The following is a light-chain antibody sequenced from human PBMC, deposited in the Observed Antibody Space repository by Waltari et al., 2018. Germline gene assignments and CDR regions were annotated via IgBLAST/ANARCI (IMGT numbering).Light chain of an antibody. Sequence: EVLMTQSPATLSVSPGERATLSCRASQSVSSNLAWYQQKPGQAPRLLIYGASTRASGIPGRFSCSWSGTEFTLTISSLQSEDFAVYYCQQYNNWPPYTFGQGTKLEIK. V-gene: IGKV3-15*01. J-gene: IGKJ2*01. CDR1: QSVSSN. CDR3: QQYNNWPPYT. CDR2: GAS.